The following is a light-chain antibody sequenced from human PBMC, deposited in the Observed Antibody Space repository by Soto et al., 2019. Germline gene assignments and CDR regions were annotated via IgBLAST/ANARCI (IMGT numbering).Light chain of an antibody. J-gene: IGKJ5*01. V-gene: IGKV3-11*01. CDR1: QSISNY. Sequence: EIVLTISPATLSLSQRERATLSCRASQSISNYLAWYQHKPGQAPRLLISDASNRATGIPARFSGSGSGTDFTLPISSLAPEDFAAYYCQHLHSYPFTFGQRTRLEVK. CDR3: QHLHSYPFT. CDR2: DAS.